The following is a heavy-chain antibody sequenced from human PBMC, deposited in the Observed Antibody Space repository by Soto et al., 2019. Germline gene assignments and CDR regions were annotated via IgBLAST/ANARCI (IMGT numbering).Heavy chain of an antibody. J-gene: IGHJ5*02. V-gene: IGHV1-69*06. CDR3: ARGYCSGGSCYSDWFDP. D-gene: IGHD2-15*01. CDR1: GGTFSSYA. Sequence: QVQLVQSGAEVKKPGSSVKVSCKASGGTFSSYAISWVRQAPGQGLEWMGGIIPIFGTANYAQKFQCRVTITEDKSPSTAYMELSSRRSEDTSVYYCARGYCSGGSCYSDWFDPCGQGTLVTVSS. CDR2: IIPIFGTA.